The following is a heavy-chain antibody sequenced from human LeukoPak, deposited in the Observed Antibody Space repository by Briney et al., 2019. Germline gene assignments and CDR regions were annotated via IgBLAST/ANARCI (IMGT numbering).Heavy chain of an antibody. CDR2: INPNSGAT. CDR3: VRGGGTSWFDY. J-gene: IGHJ4*02. CDR1: GYTFTRYN. D-gene: IGHD6-13*01. V-gene: IGHV1-2*02. Sequence: ASVKVSCKVSGYTFTRYNFHWVRQAPGQGLEWMGWINPNSGATNYAQKFQDRVTLTSDTSTSTAYMEVNGLRSDDTAVYSCVRGGGTSWFDYWGQGTPVTVSS.